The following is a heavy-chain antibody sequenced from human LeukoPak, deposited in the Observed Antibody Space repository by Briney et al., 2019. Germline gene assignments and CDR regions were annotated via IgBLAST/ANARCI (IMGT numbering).Heavy chain of an antibody. CDR2: IYTSGST. Sequence: PSETLSLTCTVSGVSISSYYWSWIRQPAGKGLVWIGRIYTSGSTNYNPSLKSRVTMSVDTSKNQFSLKLSSVTAADTAVYYCARDVYYYDSSGSRTFDYWGQGTLVTVSS. J-gene: IGHJ4*02. CDR3: ARDVYYYDSSGSRTFDY. CDR1: GVSISSYY. D-gene: IGHD3-22*01. V-gene: IGHV4-4*07.